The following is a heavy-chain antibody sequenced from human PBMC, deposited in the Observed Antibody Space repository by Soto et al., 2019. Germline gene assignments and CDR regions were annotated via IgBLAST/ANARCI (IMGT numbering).Heavy chain of an antibody. V-gene: IGHV4-31*03. Sequence: PXETLSLPCTVSCGSISSGRHYWSWIRQHPGKVLEWVGDIYYDGNTYYSPSLKSRIAMSIDTSKNQFSLRLNAVTAADTAVYYCARAPIPNWNYYGMDVWGQGTTVTVSS. J-gene: IGHJ6*02. CDR3: ARAPIPNWNYYGMDV. D-gene: IGHD1-1*01. CDR2: IYYDGNT. CDR1: CGSISSGRHY.